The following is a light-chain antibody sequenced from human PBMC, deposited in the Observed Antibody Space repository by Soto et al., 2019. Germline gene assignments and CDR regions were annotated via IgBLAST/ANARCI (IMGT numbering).Light chain of an antibody. V-gene: IGLV1-40*01. J-gene: IGLJ1*01. Sequence: QSVLTQPPSMSGAAGQRVTISCTGSTSNIGAGYDVHWYQQLPGTAPKLVIYGNFNRPSGVPDRFSGSKSGTSASLVISGLQAEDEADYYCQSYDRSLSVYVFGPGTKVTVL. CDR2: GNF. CDR3: QSYDRSLSVYV. CDR1: TSNIGAGYD.